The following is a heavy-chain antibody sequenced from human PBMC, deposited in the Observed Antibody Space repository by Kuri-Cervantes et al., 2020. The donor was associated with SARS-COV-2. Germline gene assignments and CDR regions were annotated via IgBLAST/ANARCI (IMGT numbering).Heavy chain of an antibody. CDR1: GGSISSYY. CDR3: ARRFGDYGQFDY. V-gene: IGHV4-59*01. CDR2: IYFTGNT. J-gene: IGHJ4*02. D-gene: IGHD2-21*01. Sequence: GSLRLSCSVSGGSISSYYWSWIRQPPGKGLEWIGNIYFTGNTNYNPALGSRVTISIDTPKNQFSLMLGSLTAADTAVYYCARRFGDYGQFDYWDQGTLVTVSS.